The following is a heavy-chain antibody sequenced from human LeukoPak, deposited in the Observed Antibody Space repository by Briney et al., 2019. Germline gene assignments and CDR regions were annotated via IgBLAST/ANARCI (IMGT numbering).Heavy chain of an antibody. Sequence: PSETLSLTCDVYGGSLSDYCWTWIRQTPGKGLEWIGHMNHLMTTNYNPSLESRVTISLDTSKNQFSLKLSSVTAADTAVYYCARFPRSGSIDAFDIWGQGTMVTVSS. CDR1: GGSLSDYC. V-gene: IGHV4-34*10. CDR2: MNHLMTT. J-gene: IGHJ3*02. D-gene: IGHD3-10*01. CDR3: ARFPRSGSIDAFDI.